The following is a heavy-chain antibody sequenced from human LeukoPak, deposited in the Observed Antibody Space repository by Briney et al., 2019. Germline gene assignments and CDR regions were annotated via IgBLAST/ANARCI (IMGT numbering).Heavy chain of an antibody. J-gene: IGHJ5*02. CDR2: VFGDGST. V-gene: IGHV4-61*02. CDR1: GGSITSRNSY. D-gene: IGHD2-15*01. Sequence: SETLSLTCTVSGGSITSRNSYWTWIRQPAGKGLEWIGRVFGDGSTNYNPSLKSRVTISVDTSKSQFSLRLRSVTAADTAMYYCARADMTSTWWFGVWGQGTLVTVSS. CDR3: ARADMTSTWWFGV.